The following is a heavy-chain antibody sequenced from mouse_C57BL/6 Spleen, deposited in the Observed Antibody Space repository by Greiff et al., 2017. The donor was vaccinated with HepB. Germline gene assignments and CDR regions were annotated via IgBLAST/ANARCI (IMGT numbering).Heavy chain of an antibody. CDR1: GYSITSDY. Sequence: EVQLQQSGPGLAKPSQTLSLPCSVTGYSITSDYWNWIRKFPGNKLEYMGYISYSGSTYYNPSLKSRISITRDTSKNQYYLQLNSVTTEDTATYYGARRGASSHWYFDVWGTGTTVTVSS. CDR3: ARRGASSHWYFDV. CDR2: ISYSGST. V-gene: IGHV3-8*01. J-gene: IGHJ1*03. D-gene: IGHD1-1*01.